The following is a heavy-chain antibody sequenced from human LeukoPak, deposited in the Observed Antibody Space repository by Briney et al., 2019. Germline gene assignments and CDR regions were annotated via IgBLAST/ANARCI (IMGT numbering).Heavy chain of an antibody. CDR2: MSGSGAGT. CDR3: ARTRDILTGYSIDF. D-gene: IGHD3-9*01. J-gene: IGHJ4*02. V-gene: IGHV3-23*01. CDR1: GFTFTNYA. Sequence: PVGSLRLFCAASGFTFTNYAMTWVRQAPGKGLDWVSGMSGSGAGTYYADSVKGRFTISRDNSKNTLYLQMNSLRAEDTAIYYCARTRDILTGYSIDFWGQGTLVTVSS.